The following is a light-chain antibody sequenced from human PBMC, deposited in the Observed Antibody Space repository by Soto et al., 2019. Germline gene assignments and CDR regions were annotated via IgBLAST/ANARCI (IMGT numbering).Light chain of an antibody. V-gene: IGKV3-15*01. CDR1: QSIASN. Sequence: EIVMTQSPATLSVSPRQRSTLSGRASQSIASNLAWYQQKPGQAPRLLIYDASTGATGIPARFSGSGSGTEFTLTISSLQSEDFAVYYCQQYNDWPWTFGQGTKVDI. CDR3: QQYNDWPWT. J-gene: IGKJ1*01. CDR2: DAS.